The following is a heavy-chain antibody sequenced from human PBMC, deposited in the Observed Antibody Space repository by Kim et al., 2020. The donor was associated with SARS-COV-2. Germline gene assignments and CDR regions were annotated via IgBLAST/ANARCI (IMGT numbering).Heavy chain of an antibody. CDR3: ARLYSSDWKGDASY. CDR1: GYSFINYW. V-gene: IGHV5-51*01. Sequence: GESLKISCKASGYSFINYWIGWVRQMPGKGLEWMGIIYPGDSDTRYSPSFQGQVTISVDKSISTAYVQWRSLKASDTAMFYCARLYSSDWKGDASYWGQGTLVTVSS. CDR2: IYPGDSDT. D-gene: IGHD6-19*01. J-gene: IGHJ4*02.